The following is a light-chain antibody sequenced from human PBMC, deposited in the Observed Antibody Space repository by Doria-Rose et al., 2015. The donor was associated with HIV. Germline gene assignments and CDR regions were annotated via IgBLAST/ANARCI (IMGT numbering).Light chain of an antibody. J-gene: IGKJ1*01. CDR3: HQYGTSWT. Sequence: TQSPGTLSLSPGGRATLSCRASQSFSSTYLAWYQQKPGKAPSLLIYDGSTRATGIPDRFSASGSGTDFTLTINRLEPEDLALYYCHQYGTSWTFGQGTKVEI. V-gene: IGKV3-20*01. CDR1: QSFSSTY. CDR2: DGS.